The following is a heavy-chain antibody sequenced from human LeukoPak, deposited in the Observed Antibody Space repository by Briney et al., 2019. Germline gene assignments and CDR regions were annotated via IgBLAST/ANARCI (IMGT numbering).Heavy chain of an antibody. CDR1: GGSISSGGYY. Sequence: SQTLSLTCTVSGGSISSGGYYWSWIRQPPGKGLEWIGYIYHSGSTYYNPSLKSRVTISVDRSKNQFSLKLSSVTAADTAVYYCARLNRGVEWIQLCDDAFDIWGQGTMVTVSS. J-gene: IGHJ3*02. CDR2: IYHSGST. D-gene: IGHD5-18*01. CDR3: ARLNRGVEWIQLCDDAFDI. V-gene: IGHV4-30-2*01.